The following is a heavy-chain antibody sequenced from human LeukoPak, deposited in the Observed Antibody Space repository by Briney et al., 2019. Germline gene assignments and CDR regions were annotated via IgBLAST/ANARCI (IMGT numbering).Heavy chain of an antibody. CDR3: ARVAGRYYYDTSGYQHRGAFDI. CDR2: ISDSGGTT. D-gene: IGHD3-22*01. J-gene: IGHJ3*02. Sequence: GGSLRLSCVASGFTFSNLAMGWVRQAPGKGLEWVSVISDSGGTTYYADSVKGRFTISRDNSRNTLYLQMNSLRVEDTAVYYCARVAGRYYYDTSGYQHRGAFDIWGQGTMVTVSS. V-gene: IGHV3-23*01. CDR1: GFTFSNLA.